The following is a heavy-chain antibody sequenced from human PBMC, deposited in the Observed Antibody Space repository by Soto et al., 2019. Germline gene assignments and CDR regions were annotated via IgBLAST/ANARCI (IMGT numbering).Heavy chain of an antibody. CDR2: ISSSSSAI. D-gene: IGHD2-21*02. CDR3: ARVSYCGDDCYHDAFDI. V-gene: IGHV3-48*02. J-gene: IGHJ3*02. CDR1: GFTFSSYS. Sequence: PGGSLRLSCAASGFTFSSYSMNWVRHAPGKGLEWVSYISSSSSAIYSADSVKGRFTISRDNAKNSLYLQMNSLRDEDTAVYYCARVSYCGDDCYHDAFDIWGQGTMVTVSS.